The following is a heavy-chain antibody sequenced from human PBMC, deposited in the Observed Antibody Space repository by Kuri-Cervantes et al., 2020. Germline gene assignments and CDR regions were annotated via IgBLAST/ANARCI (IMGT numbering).Heavy chain of an antibody. CDR1: GFTASRNY. V-gene: IGHV3-66*02. Sequence: GESLKISCAASGFTASRNYLSWVRQAPGKGLEWVSSIFVEGTRNYADSVKGRFTISRDNSKNTLYLQMNSLRAEDTAVYYCAREINGSSWPRPGYYYYGMDVWGQGTTVTVSS. J-gene: IGHJ6*02. D-gene: IGHD6-13*01. CDR2: IFVEGTR. CDR3: AREINGSSWPRPGYYYYGMDV.